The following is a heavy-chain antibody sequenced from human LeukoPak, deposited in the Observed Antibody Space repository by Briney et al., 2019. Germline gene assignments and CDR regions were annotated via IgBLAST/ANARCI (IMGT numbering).Heavy chain of an antibody. CDR1: GFTFSSYS. D-gene: IGHD3-22*01. J-gene: IGHJ4*02. V-gene: IGHV3-21*01. Sequence: GGSLRLSCAASGFTFSSYSMNWVRQAPGKGLEWVSSISSSSSYIYYADSVKGRFTISRDNAKNSLYLQMNSLRAEDTAVYYCARDGAPDYYDSIGYYYLLRWFDYWGQGTLVTVSS. CDR3: ARDGAPDYYDSIGYYYLLRWFDY. CDR2: ISSSSSYI.